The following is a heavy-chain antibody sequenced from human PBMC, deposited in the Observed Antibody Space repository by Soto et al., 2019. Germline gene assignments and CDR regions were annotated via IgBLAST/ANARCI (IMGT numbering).Heavy chain of an antibody. CDR2: IYYSGST. CDR3: ARHRAAAGVFDY. CDR1: GGSISSYY. Sequence: PSETLSLTCTVSGGSISSYYWSWIRQPPGKGLEWIGYIYYSGSTNYNPSLKSRVTISVDTSKNQFSLKLSSVTAADTAVYYCARHRAAAGVFDYWGQGTLVTVSS. D-gene: IGHD6-13*01. V-gene: IGHV4-59*08. J-gene: IGHJ4*02.